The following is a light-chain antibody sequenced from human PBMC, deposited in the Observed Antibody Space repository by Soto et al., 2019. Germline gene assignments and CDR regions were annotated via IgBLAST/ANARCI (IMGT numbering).Light chain of an antibody. Sequence: VQMTQSPGALSASVGGGCTSTCRTGQSISRWLAWYQQKPGEAPKLLIYDASTLESGVPSRFSGSGSGTDFTLTISSLQPDDVATYYCQNYNSYIIIFGGGTKVDIK. CDR2: DAS. CDR1: QSISRW. J-gene: IGKJ4*01. CDR3: QNYNSYIII. V-gene: IGKV1-5*01.